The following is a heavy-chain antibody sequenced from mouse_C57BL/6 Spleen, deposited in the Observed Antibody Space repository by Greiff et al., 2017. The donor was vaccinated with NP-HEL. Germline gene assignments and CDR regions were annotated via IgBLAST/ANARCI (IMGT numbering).Heavy chain of an antibody. V-gene: IGHV1-18*01. CDR1: GYTFTDYN. Sequence: VQLKQSGPELVKPGASVKIPCKASGYTFTDYNMDWVTQSHGKSLEWIGDINPNYGGTIYNQKFKGKATLTVDKSSSTAYMERRSLTSEETAVYCCARADGYYGAMDYWGQGTSVTVSA. CDR2: INPNYGGT. CDR3: ARADGYYGAMDY. J-gene: IGHJ4*01. D-gene: IGHD2-3*01.